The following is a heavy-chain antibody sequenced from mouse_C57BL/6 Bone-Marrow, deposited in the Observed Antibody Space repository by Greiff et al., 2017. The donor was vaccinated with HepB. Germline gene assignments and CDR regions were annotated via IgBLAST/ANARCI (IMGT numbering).Heavy chain of an antibody. J-gene: IGHJ4*01. CDR3: VRQGVITTAYYAMDY. V-gene: IGHV10-1*01. D-gene: IGHD1-1*01. CDR1: GFSFNTYA. Sequence: EVKVEESGGGLVQPKGSLKLSCAASGFSFNTYAMNWVRQAPGKGLEWVARIRSKSNNYATYYADSVKDRFTISRDDSESMLNLQMNNLKTEDTAMYYCVRQGVITTAYYAMDYWGQGTSVTVSS. CDR2: IRSKSNNYAT.